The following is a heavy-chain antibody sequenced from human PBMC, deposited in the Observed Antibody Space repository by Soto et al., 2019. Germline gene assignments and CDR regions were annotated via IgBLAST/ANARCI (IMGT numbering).Heavy chain of an antibody. D-gene: IGHD3-22*01. V-gene: IGHV2-70*01. CDR1: GFSLSTSGMC. Sequence: GSGPTLVNPTQTLTLTCTFSGFSLSTSGMCVSWIRQPPGKALEWLALIDWDDDKYYSTSLKTRLTISKDTSKNQVVLTMTNMDPVDTATYYCARGITMIVLRDYGMDVWGQGTKVTVSS. CDR3: ARGITMIVLRDYGMDV. CDR2: IDWDDDK. J-gene: IGHJ6*02.